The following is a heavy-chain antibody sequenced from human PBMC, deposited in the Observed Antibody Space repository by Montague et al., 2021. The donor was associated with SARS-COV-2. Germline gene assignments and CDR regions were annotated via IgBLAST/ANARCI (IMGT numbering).Heavy chain of an antibody. CDR1: LDCIMTATW. CDR2: IYQSGCT. D-gene: IGHD3/OR15-3a*01. CDR3: VRAGGLDNRPPV. Sequence: SETLSLTCAVSLDCIMTATWGRCVRPHPWTGLALVGGIYQSGCTNYNPSLKSRVTMSIDKSKNQFSLELNSVTAADTALYYCVRAGGLDNRPPVWGQGALVIVSS. J-gene: IGHJ4*02. V-gene: IGHV4-4*02.